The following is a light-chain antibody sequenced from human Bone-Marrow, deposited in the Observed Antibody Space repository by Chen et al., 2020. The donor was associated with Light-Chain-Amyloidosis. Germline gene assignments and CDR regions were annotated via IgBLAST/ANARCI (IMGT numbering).Light chain of an antibody. CDR3: SYYTSSSTRV. Sequence: QSALTQPASVSGSPGQSITISCTGTNSDVGAYNYVSWYQQHPGEAPKLMIYDVSNRPSGVSNRCSGSKSGNTASLTISGLQAGDEANYYCSYYTSSSTRVFGGGTKLTVL. CDR2: DVS. J-gene: IGLJ2*01. CDR1: NSDVGAYNY. V-gene: IGLV2-14*03.